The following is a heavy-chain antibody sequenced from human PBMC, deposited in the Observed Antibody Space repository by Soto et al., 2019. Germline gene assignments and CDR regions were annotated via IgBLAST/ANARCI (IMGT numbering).Heavy chain of an antibody. V-gene: IGHV1-8*01. CDR3: ATRSYYDNSAYYH. CDR1: GYTFTNYD. Sequence: QVQLVQSGAEVKKPGASVKVSCKASGYTFTNYDVNWVRQATGQGLKWMGWMNPNSGNTGYAQKFQGRVTMTRNTSISTAYMELSRLGSEDTAVYYCATRSYYDNSAYYHWGQGTLVTVSS. CDR2: MNPNSGNT. J-gene: IGHJ5*02. D-gene: IGHD3-22*01.